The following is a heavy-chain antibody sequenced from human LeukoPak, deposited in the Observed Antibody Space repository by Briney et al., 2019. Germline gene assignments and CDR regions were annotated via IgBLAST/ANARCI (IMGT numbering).Heavy chain of an antibody. Sequence: ASVKVSCKASGYTFTSYGISWVRQAPGQGLEWMGWMNPNSGNTGYAQKFQGRVTITRNTSISTAYMELSSLRSEDTAVYYCARGYCTNGVCYGSADNWFDPWGQGTLVTVSS. CDR2: MNPNSGNT. CDR3: ARGYCTNGVCYGSADNWFDP. D-gene: IGHD2-8*01. J-gene: IGHJ5*02. V-gene: IGHV1-8*03. CDR1: GYTFTSYG.